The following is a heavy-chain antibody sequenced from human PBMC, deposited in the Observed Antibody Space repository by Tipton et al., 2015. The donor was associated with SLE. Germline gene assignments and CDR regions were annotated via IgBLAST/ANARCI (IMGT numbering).Heavy chain of an antibody. J-gene: IGHJ5*02. V-gene: IGHV4-59*11. D-gene: IGHD5-12*01. CDR1: GGSISSHH. Sequence: LRLSCTVSGGSISSHHWSWIRQPPGKRLEWIGHVHSSGSTFYNPSLKSRVSISMDTSKNQVSLRMTSVTAADAAVYYCATSGYDFLSWFDPWGQGTPVTVSS. CDR2: VHSSGST. CDR3: ATSGYDFLSWFDP.